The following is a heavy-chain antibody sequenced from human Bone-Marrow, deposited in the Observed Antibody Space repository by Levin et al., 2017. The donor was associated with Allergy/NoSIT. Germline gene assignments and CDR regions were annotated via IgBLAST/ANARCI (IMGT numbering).Heavy chain of an antibody. V-gene: IGHV4-38-2*02. CDR1: GYSIGSGFY. Sequence: SSETLSLTCAVSGYSIGSGFYWGWVRQPPGKGLQWIVSRYHSGSTYYNPSLKSRVTISVDTSKNLFSLRLTSVTAADTAVYYCAREGGYELDYWGRGTLVTVSS. J-gene: IGHJ4*02. D-gene: IGHD2-2*01. CDR3: AREGGYELDY. CDR2: RYHSGST.